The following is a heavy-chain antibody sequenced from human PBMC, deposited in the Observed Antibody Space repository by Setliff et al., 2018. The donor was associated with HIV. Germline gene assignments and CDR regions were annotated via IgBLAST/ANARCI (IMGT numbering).Heavy chain of an antibody. D-gene: IGHD1-26*01. J-gene: IGHJ3*02. CDR3: ARHICDTTACYGFDI. CDR2: INHSGST. V-gene: IGHV4-34*01. CDR1: GGSFSGYY. Sequence: SETLSLTCAVYGGSFSGYYWSWIRQPPGKGLEWIGEINHSGSTNYNPSLKSRVTISVDTSKNQLYLRLTSVTPADTAVYYCARHICDTTACYGFDIWGPGTMVTVSS.